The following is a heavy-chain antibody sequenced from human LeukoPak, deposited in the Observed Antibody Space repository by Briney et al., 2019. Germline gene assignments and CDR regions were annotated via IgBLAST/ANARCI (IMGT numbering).Heavy chain of an antibody. V-gene: IGHV1-46*01. D-gene: IGHD3-10*01. J-gene: IGHJ4*02. CDR2: INPSGGST. CDR1: GYTFTSYY. CDR3: ARSRLLRFGELFSENSHFDY. Sequence: GASVKVSCKASGYTFTSYYMHWVRQAPGQGLEWMGIINPSGGSTSYAQKFQGRVTMTRDTSTSTVYMELSSLRSEDTAVYYCARSRLLRFGELFSENSHFDYWGQGTLVTVSS.